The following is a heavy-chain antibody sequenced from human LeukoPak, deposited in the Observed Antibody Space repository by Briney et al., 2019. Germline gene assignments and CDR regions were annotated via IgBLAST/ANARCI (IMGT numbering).Heavy chain of an antibody. D-gene: IGHD2-21*01. CDR3: ARELGVFPADY. CDR2: ISYDGSNK. J-gene: IGHJ4*02. CDR1: GFTFSSYA. Sequence: GGSLRLSCAASGFTFSSYAMHWVRQAPGKGLEWVAVISYDGSNKYYADSVKGRFTISRDNSKNTLYLQMNSLRAEDTAVYYCARELGVFPADYWGQGTLVTVSS. V-gene: IGHV3-30-3*01.